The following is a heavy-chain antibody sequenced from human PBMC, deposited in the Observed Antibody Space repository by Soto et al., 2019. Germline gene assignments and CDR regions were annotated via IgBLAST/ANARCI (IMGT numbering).Heavy chain of an antibody. CDR2: ISGGGGST. CDR1: GFTFSRFG. V-gene: IGHV3-23*01. Sequence: GGSLRLSCAASGFTFSRFGMHWVRQAPGKGLEWVSGISGGGGSTYYADSVKGRFTISRDPSKNTIFLEMNSLRAEDTAVYYCAKGFIVVVTVIRPDDAFDVWGQGTLVTVSS. D-gene: IGHD2-21*02. CDR3: AKGFIVVVTVIRPDDAFDV. J-gene: IGHJ3*01.